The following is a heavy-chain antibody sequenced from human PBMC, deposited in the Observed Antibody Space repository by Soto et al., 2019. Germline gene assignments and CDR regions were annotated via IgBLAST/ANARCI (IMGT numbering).Heavy chain of an antibody. V-gene: IGHV3-7*01. J-gene: IGHJ6*03. CDR3: ARDPPFGRYFDWPPMDV. CDR2: IKQDGSEK. D-gene: IGHD3-9*01. CDR1: GFTFSSYW. Sequence: PGGSLRLSCAASGFTFSSYWMSWVRQAPGKGLEWVANIKQDGSEKYYVDSVKGRFTISRDNAKNSLYLQMNSLRAEDTAVYYCARDPPFGRYFDWPPMDVWGKGTTVTVSS.